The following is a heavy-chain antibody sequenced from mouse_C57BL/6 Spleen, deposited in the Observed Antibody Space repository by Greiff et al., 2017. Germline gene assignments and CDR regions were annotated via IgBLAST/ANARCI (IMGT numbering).Heavy chain of an antibody. Sequence: VQLQQPGAELVRPGSSVKLSCKASGYTFTSYWMHWVKQRPIQGLEWIGNIDPSDSETHYNQKFKDKATLTVDKSSSTAYMQLSSLTSEDSAVYYCARGYYGSSYDAMDYWGQGTSVTVSS. CDR1: GYTFTSYW. D-gene: IGHD1-1*01. J-gene: IGHJ4*01. V-gene: IGHV1-52*01. CDR2: IDPSDSET. CDR3: ARGYYGSSYDAMDY.